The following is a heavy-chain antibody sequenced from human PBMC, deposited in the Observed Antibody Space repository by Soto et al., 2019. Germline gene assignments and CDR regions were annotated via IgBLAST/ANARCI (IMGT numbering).Heavy chain of an antibody. CDR1: GFTFSSYS. Sequence: GGSLRLSXAASGFTFSSYSMNWVRQAPGKGLEWVSSISSSSSYIYYADSVKGRFTISRDNAKNSLYLQMNSLRAEDTAVYYCARDPIAARPNWFDPWGQGTLVTVSS. D-gene: IGHD6-6*01. CDR2: ISSSSSYI. CDR3: ARDPIAARPNWFDP. V-gene: IGHV3-21*01. J-gene: IGHJ5*02.